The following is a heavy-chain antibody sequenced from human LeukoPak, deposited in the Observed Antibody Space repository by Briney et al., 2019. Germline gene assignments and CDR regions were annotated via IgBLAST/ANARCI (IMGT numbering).Heavy chain of an antibody. CDR1: GGSISSYY. Sequence: SETLSLTCTVSGGSISSYYWSWIRQPPGKELEWIGYIYHSGSTYYNPSLKSRVTISVDRSKNQFSLKLSSVTAADTAVYYCARGTGVRRPTYYFDYWGQGTLVTVSS. D-gene: IGHD3-10*01. V-gene: IGHV4-59*12. CDR3: ARGTGVRRPTYYFDY. J-gene: IGHJ4*02. CDR2: IYHSGST.